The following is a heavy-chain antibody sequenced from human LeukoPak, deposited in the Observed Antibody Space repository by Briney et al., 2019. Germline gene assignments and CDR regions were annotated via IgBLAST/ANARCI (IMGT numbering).Heavy chain of an antibody. V-gene: IGHV1-2*02. CDR3: ARVLSSNIDY. CDR1: GYTFTGYF. Sequence: VASVKVSCKASGYTFTGYFIHWVRQAPGQGLEWMGWINPNTNGTNYAQKFQGRLTMTRDTSISTAYMELSRLRSDDTAVYYCARVLSSNIDYWGQGTLVTVSS. D-gene: IGHD2/OR15-2a*01. J-gene: IGHJ4*02. CDR2: INPNTNGT.